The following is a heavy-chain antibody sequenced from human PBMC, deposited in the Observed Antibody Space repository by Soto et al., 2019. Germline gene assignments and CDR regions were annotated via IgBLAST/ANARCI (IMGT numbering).Heavy chain of an antibody. CDR2: ISSSSSTI. CDR3: ARGGYRNFDY. CDR1: GFTFSSYS. J-gene: IGHJ4*02. V-gene: IGHV3-48*01. Sequence: EVQLVESGGGLVQPGGSLRLSCAASGFTFSSYSMNWVRQAPGKGLEWISYISSSSSTIYYADSMKGRFTISRDNARNSLYLQMNGLRAEDTAVYYCARGGYRNFDYWGQGTLVTVSS. D-gene: IGHD5-18*01.